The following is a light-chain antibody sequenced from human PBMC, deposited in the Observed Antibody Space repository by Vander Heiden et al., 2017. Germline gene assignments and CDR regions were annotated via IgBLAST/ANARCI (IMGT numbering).Light chain of an antibody. V-gene: IGLV1-40*01. Sequence: QSLLTQPPSVSGAPGQRVTISCTGSSSNNGAGCDVHWYQQLPGTAPKLLIYGNSNRPSGVPDRFSGSKSGTSASLAITGLQADDEAGYYCQSYESSLSGWVFGGGTKLTVL. J-gene: IGLJ3*02. CDR1: SSNNGAGCD. CDR2: GNS. CDR3: QSYESSLSGWV.